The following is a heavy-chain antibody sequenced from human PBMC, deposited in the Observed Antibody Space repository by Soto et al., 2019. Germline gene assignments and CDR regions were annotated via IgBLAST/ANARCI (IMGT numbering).Heavy chain of an antibody. CDR3: AKDGSEWLRSRPSHCDY. CDR1: GFTFSSYG. Sequence: GGSLRLSCAASGFTFSSYGMHWVRQAPGKGLEWVAVISYDGSNKYYADSVKGRFTISRDNSKNTLYLQMNSLRAEDTAVYYCAKDGSEWLRSRPSHCDYWGQGTLVTVSS. CDR2: ISYDGSNK. V-gene: IGHV3-30*18. D-gene: IGHD5-12*01. J-gene: IGHJ4*02.